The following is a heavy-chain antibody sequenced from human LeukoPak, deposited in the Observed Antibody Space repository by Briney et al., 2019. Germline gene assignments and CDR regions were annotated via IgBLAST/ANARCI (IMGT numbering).Heavy chain of an antibody. V-gene: IGHV4-39*01. Sequence: SETLSLTCTVSRASISSSNYYWGWIRQPPGKGLECIGSIHYSGRTYHNPSLKSRVTIFVDTSKNQFSLKLSSVTAADTAVYYCARQATHDYGDPSYWYFDLWGRGTLVTVSS. CDR2: IHYSGRT. CDR3: ARQATHDYGDPSYWYFDL. D-gene: IGHD4-17*01. CDR1: RASISSSNYY. J-gene: IGHJ2*01.